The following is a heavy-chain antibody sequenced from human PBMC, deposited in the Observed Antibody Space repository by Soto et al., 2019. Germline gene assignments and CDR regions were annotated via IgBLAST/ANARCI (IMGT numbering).Heavy chain of an antibody. J-gene: IGHJ4*02. V-gene: IGHV4-59*01. CDR2: IYYTGST. CDR1: GDSISTFY. D-gene: IGHD3-10*01. CDR3: ARQRGNYFDY. Sequence: SETLSLTCTVSGDSISTFYWSWIRQPPGKGLEWIGYIYYTGSTNYNPSLKSRVTMSVDTSKKQFSLKLTSVTAADTAVYYGARQRGNYFDYWGQGSLVTVSS.